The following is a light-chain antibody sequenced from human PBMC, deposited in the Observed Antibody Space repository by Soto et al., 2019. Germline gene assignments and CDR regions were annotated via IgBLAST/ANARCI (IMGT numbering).Light chain of an antibody. CDR2: GAS. Sequence: IVMTQSPATLSVSPGERATLSCRASQSVFSSLAWYQQKPGQAPRLLIYGASSRATGIPDRFSGSGSGTDFTLTISRLEPEDFAVYYCQQYGSSPPFTFGPGTKVDIK. CDR1: QSVFSS. J-gene: IGKJ3*01. V-gene: IGKV3-20*01. CDR3: QQYGSSPPFT.